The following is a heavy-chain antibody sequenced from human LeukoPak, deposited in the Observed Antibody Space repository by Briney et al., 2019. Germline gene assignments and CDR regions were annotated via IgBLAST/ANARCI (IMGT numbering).Heavy chain of an antibody. CDR3: AKDLWGGQWLVGSAEY. J-gene: IGHJ4*02. V-gene: IGHV3-43*02. CDR2: ISGEGGRK. Sequence: GGSLRLSCAASGVTFYDYAMHWGRQAPGGGLEWGSLISGEGGRKYYADSVKGGFTISRDNSKNSLYLQPDSLTTDDTALYYCAKDLWGGQWLVGSAEYWGQGTLVAVSS. CDR1: GVTFYDYA. D-gene: IGHD6-19*01.